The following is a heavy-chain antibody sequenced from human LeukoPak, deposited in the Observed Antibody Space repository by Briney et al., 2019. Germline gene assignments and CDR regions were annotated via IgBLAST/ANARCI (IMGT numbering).Heavy chain of an antibody. V-gene: IGHV3-23*01. Sequence: GGSLRLSCAASGFTFSSYALSWVRQAPGKGLEWVSGISENGGTTFYADSVKGRFTITRDNSKNTLYVQMNSLRGEDTAVYYCAKDYGPKQLVFFDSCGQGTLVTLSS. CDR1: GFTFSSYA. J-gene: IGHJ4*02. D-gene: IGHD6-13*01. CDR3: AKDYGPKQLVFFDS. CDR2: ISENGGTT.